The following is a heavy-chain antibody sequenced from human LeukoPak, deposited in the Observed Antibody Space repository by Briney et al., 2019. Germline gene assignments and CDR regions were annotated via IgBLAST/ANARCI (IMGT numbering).Heavy chain of an antibody. D-gene: IGHD1-1*01. CDR3: ATASQLGSYNWFDP. V-gene: IGHV4-34*01. CDR2: IDHTRNT. CDR1: GASFSNSY. Sequence: PSETLSLTCAVYGASFSNSYWSWIRQPPGKGLEWIGEIDHTRNTKYNPSLKSRVTTSVDTSKNQSSLDLTSVTATDTAVYYCATASQLGSYNWFDPWGQGTLVTVSS. J-gene: IGHJ5*02.